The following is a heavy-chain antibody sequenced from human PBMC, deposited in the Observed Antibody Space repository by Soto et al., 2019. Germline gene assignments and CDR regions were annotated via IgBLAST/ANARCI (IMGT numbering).Heavy chain of an antibody. Sequence: EVQVVESGGGLVQPGGSLRVSCVGSGFTFRSYWMSWVRQAPRKGLEWVANIRPDGSEKYYVDSVKGRFTIARDNAKNSLYLQMSSLRAQDTAVYYCAREEGATVANNGFDSWGQGALVTVSS. V-gene: IGHV3-7*03. D-gene: IGHD4-17*01. CDR2: IRPDGSEK. CDR1: GFTFRSYW. CDR3: AREEGATVANNGFDS. J-gene: IGHJ5*01.